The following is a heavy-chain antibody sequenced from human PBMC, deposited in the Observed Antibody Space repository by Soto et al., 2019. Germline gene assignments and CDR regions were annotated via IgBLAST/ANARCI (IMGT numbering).Heavy chain of an antibody. CDR2: IFHSGST. CDR3: AREGGSGSPDGYFNV. D-gene: IGHD1-26*01. CDR1: GGSISSGGYS. V-gene: IGHV4-30-2*01. Sequence: QLQLQESGSGLVKPSQTLSLTCAVSGGSISSGGYSWSWLRQPPGKGLEWIGYIFHSGSTYYNPSLKSRVNISVDGSKNHFSLELSSVTAADTAVYYCAREGGSGSPDGYFNVWGRGTLVTVSS. J-gene: IGHJ2*01.